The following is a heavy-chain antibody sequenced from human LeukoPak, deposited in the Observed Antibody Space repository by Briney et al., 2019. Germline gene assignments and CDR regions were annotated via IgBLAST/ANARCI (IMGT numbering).Heavy chain of an antibody. CDR3: ARDQMVRGVIITCQDY. CDR2: INAGNGNT. V-gene: IGHV1-3*03. Sequence: ASVKVSCKASGYTFTSYAMHWVRQAPGQRLEWMGWINAGNGNTKYSQEFQGRVTITRDTSASTAYMELSSLRSEDMAVYYCARDQMVRGVIITCQDYWGQGTLVTVSS. J-gene: IGHJ4*02. CDR1: GYTFTSYA. D-gene: IGHD3-10*01.